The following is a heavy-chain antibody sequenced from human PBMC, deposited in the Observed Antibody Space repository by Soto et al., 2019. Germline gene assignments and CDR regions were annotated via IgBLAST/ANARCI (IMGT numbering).Heavy chain of an antibody. Sequence: GSLRLSCAASGFTFSSYSMNWVRQAPGKGLEYVSGISSNGVGTYYANSVQGRFTISRDNSKNTVYLQMGSLRPEDMAVYYCARRARPDFYYMDVWGKGTTVTVSS. V-gene: IGHV3-64*01. CDR2: ISSNGVGT. D-gene: IGHD6-6*01. J-gene: IGHJ6*03. CDR3: ARRARPDFYYMDV. CDR1: GFTFSSYS.